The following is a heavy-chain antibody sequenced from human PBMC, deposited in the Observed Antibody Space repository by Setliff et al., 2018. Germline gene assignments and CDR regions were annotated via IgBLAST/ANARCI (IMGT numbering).Heavy chain of an antibody. CDR2: INHRGST. D-gene: IGHD6-13*01. Sequence: SETLSLTCAVYGDSFSDYYWSWIRQPPGKGLEWIEEINHRGSTNYSPSLRSRVTMSVDSSKKQFSLRLTSVTAADTAVYYCARDPGPHAAHFRALGYGMDVWGQGTTVTVSS. J-gene: IGHJ6*02. CDR1: GDSFSDYY. V-gene: IGHV4-34*01. CDR3: ARDPGPHAAHFRALGYGMDV.